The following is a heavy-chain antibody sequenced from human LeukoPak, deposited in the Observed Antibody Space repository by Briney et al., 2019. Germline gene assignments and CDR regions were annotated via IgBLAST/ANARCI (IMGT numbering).Heavy chain of an antibody. CDR1: GFTFSSYN. V-gene: IGHV3-7*01. CDR3: ARVPSGSYEYYFDY. CDR2: IKQDGSEK. J-gene: IGHJ4*02. Sequence: GGSLRLSCTASGFTFSSYNLNWVRQAPGKGLEWVANIKQDGSEKYYVDSVKGRFTISRDNAKNSLYLQMNSLRAEDTAVYYCARVPSGSYEYYFDYWGQGTLVTVSS. D-gene: IGHD1-26*01.